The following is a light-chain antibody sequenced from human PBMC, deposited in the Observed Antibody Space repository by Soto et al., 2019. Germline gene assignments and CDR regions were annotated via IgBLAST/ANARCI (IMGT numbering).Light chain of an antibody. J-gene: IGKJ2*01. CDR3: QQYAGSPRT. CDR2: GAS. V-gene: IGKV3-20*01. Sequence: EIVLTQSPGTLSLSPGERATLSCRASQSVSSSYLAWYQQKPGQAPRLLIYGASSRATGIPDRFSGSGSGTDFTLTITRLEPEDSAVYYCQQYAGSPRTFGRGTKVDIK. CDR1: QSVSSSY.